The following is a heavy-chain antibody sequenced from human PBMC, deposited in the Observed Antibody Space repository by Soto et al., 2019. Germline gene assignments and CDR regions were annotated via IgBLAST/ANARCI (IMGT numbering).Heavy chain of an antibody. CDR3: GSSSPHFYYYYYGMEV. CDR2: IYSGGST. Sequence: PGGSLRLSCAASGFTVSSNYMSWVRQAPGKGLEWVSVIYSGGSTYYADSVKGRFTISRDNSKNTLYLQMNSLRAEDTAVYYCGSSSPHFYYYYYGMEVWGQGTTVTVSS. J-gene: IGHJ6*02. D-gene: IGHD6-6*01. CDR1: GFTVSSNY. V-gene: IGHV3-53*01.